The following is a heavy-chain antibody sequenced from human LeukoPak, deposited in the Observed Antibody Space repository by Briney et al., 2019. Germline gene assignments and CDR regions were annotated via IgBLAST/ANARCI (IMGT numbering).Heavy chain of an antibody. CDR2: ISSSGRTI. CDR1: GFTFSSYE. V-gene: IGHV3-48*03. CDR3: ARRAIAEGFDY. Sequence: GGALRLSCAVSGFTFSSYEMNWVRQAPGKGLEWVSYISSSGRTIYYADSVKGRCTISRDSAKTSRYLQMISLRVEDTAVYYCARRAIAEGFDYWGQGTLVTVSS. J-gene: IGHJ4*02. D-gene: IGHD6-13*01.